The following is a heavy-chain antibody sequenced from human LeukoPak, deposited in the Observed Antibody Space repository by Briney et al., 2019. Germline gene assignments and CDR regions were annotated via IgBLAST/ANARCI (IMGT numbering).Heavy chain of an antibody. V-gene: IGHV4-39*01. CDR2: IYYSGST. Sequence: SETLSLTCTVSGGSISSSSYYWGWIRQPPGKGLEWIGRIYYSGSTYDNPSPKSRVTISVDTSKNQFSLKLSSVTAADTAVYYCARHFGGDIVVVPAAPPGTDYFDYWGQGTLVTVSS. CDR1: GGSISSSSYY. D-gene: IGHD2-2*01. J-gene: IGHJ4*02. CDR3: ARHFGGDIVVVPAAPPGTDYFDY.